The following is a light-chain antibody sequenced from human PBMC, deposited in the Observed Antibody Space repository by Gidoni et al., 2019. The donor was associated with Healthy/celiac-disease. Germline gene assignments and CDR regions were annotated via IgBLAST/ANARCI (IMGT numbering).Light chain of an antibody. CDR3: QQYYSTPRT. Sequence: DIVMTQSPDSLAVSLGERATINCKSSQSVLYSSNNKNYLAWYQQKPGQPPKLLIYWASTRESGVPDRFSGSGSGTDFNLTISSLQAEDLAVYYCQQYYSTPRTFGQGTKVEIK. CDR1: QSVLYSSNNKNY. V-gene: IGKV4-1*01. J-gene: IGKJ1*01. CDR2: WAS.